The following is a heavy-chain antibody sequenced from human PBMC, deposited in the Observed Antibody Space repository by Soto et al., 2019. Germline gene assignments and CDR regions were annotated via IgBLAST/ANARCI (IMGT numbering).Heavy chain of an antibody. V-gene: IGHV1-2*04. CDR3: ARDHSMTTVTSGLGDY. Sequence: ASVKVSCKASGYTFTGYYMHWVRQAPGQGLEWMGWINPNSGGTNYAQKFQGWVTMTRDTSISTAYMELSRLRAEDTAVYYCARDHSMTTVTSGLGDYWGQGTLVTVSS. CDR1: GYTFTGYY. CDR2: INPNSGGT. J-gene: IGHJ4*02. D-gene: IGHD4-4*01.